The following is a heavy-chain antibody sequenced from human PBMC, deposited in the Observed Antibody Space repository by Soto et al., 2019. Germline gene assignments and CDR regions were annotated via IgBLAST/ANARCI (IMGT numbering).Heavy chain of an antibody. CDR1: DFSFRNYG. D-gene: IGHD1-26*01. Sequence: QERVVESGGGEAQPGTSLRLSCVASDFSFRNYGMHWVRQAPGQELEWVADISYDGRNNYYAESVKGRFTISRDNSKNTLYLQMNSLRTEDTAVYYCAKDWRWEQQIYGMNVWGQGATVTVSS. V-gene: IGHV3-30*18. CDR3: AKDWRWEQQIYGMNV. CDR2: ISYDGRNN. J-gene: IGHJ6*02.